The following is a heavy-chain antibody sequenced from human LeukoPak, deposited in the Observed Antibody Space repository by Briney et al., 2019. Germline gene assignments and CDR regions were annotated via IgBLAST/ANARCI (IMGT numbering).Heavy chain of an antibody. CDR1: GYTFTSYY. CDR3: ASSFYDLLVYFDY. D-gene: IGHD5/OR15-5a*01. J-gene: IGHJ4*02. Sequence: GASVKVSCKASGYTFTSYYMHWVRQAPGQGLEWMGKINPSDGSTRYAQKFQGRVTMTRDMSTSTVYMELSGLGSEDTAVYYCASSFYDLLVYFDYWGQGTLVTVSS. V-gene: IGHV1-46*01. CDR2: INPSDGST.